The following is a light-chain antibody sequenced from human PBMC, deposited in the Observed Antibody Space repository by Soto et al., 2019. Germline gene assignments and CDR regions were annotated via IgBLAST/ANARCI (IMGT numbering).Light chain of an antibody. CDR2: DIS. V-gene: IGKV3D-15*01. Sequence: ETVMTQSPATLSVSPGERASLSCRASQSVSSNLAWYQQKPGQPPRLLIYDISTMATGIPTRFSGSGSGTEFTLTISSLQSEDFAVYDCQQYNSWPLTFGGGTKVDIK. J-gene: IGKJ4*01. CDR3: QQYNSWPLT. CDR1: QSVSSN.